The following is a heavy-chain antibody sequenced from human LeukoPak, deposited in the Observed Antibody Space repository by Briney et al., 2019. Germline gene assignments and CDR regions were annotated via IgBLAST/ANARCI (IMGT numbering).Heavy chain of an antibody. CDR1: GDSIRSYY. D-gene: IGHD3-22*01. V-gene: IGHV4-59*01. J-gene: IGHJ4*02. CDR3: GRWGYFDSGNYFVVDY. CDR2: IHNNGDI. Sequence: SETLSLTCIVSGDSIRSYYWNWIRQAPGKALEWIGHIHNNGDIAYNFSLKSRVTNSMDTSKNQFSLKLSSVTAADTAVYYCGRWGYFDSGNYFVVDYWGQGTVVTVSS.